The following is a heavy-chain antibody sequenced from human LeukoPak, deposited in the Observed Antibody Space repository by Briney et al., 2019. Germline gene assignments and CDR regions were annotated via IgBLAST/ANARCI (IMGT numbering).Heavy chain of an antibody. D-gene: IGHD3-22*01. V-gene: IGHV1-69*05. CDR3: ARSPPDSGYSLREGYYYYMDV. CDR1: GYTFTSYY. Sequence: VASVKVSCKASGYTFTSYYMHWVRQAPGQGLEWMGGIIPIFGTANYAQKFQGRVTITTDESTSAAYMELSSLRSEDTAVYYCARSPPDSGYSLREGYYYYMDVWGKGTTVTVSS. CDR2: IIPIFGTA. J-gene: IGHJ6*03.